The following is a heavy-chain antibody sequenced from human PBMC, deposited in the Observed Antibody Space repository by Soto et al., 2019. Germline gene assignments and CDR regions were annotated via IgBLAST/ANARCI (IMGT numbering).Heavy chain of an antibody. J-gene: IGHJ4*02. CDR1: GFTFSSYS. D-gene: IGHD6-19*01. CDR2: ISSSSSTI. Sequence: GGSLRLSCAASGFTFSSYSMNWVRQAPGKGLEWVSYISSSSSTIYYADSVKGRFTISRDNAKNSLYLQMNSLRDEDTAVYYCATSPIAVAGRRDYWGQGTLVTVSS. V-gene: IGHV3-48*02. CDR3: ATSPIAVAGRRDY.